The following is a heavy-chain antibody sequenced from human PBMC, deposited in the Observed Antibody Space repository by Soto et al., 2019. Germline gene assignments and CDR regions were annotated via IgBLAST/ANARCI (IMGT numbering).Heavy chain of an antibody. V-gene: IGHV1-58*02. Sequence: QMQLVQSGPEVKKPGTSVKVSCKASGFTFTSSAMQWVRQARGQRLEWIGWIVVGSGNTNYAQKFQERVTITRDMSTSTAYMELSSLRSEDTAVYYSAALYYYDSSGWVRFDYWGQGTLVTVSS. CDR1: GFTFTSSA. D-gene: IGHD3-22*01. J-gene: IGHJ4*02. CDR3: AALYYYDSSGWVRFDY. CDR2: IVVGSGNT.